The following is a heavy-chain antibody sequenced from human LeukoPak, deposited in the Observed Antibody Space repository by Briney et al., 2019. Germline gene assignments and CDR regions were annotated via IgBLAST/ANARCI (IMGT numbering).Heavy chain of an antibody. D-gene: IGHD3-10*01. J-gene: IGHJ4*02. CDR3: ARDIYYGSGSYELGFDY. V-gene: IGHV4-59*01. CDR2: IYYSGST. Sequence: SETLSLTCTVSGGPISSYYWSWIRQPPGKGLEWIGYIYYSGSTNYNPPLKSRVTISVDTSKNQFSLKLSSVTAADTAVYYCARDIYYGSGSYELGFDYWGQGTLVTVSS. CDR1: GGPISSYY.